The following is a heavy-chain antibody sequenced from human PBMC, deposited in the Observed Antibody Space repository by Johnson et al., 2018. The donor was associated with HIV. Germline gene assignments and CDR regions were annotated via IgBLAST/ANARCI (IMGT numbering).Heavy chain of an antibody. Sequence: EVQLVESGGGLVKPGGSLRLSCAASGFTFDDCGMNWVRQAPGKGLEWVSGINWNGGRTGYADSVKGRLTISRENAKNSLYLQMHSLRAGDTAWYYCARGVPFGVVRLGYRAFDIWGQGTMVTVSS. D-gene: IGHD3-3*01. CDR3: ARGVPFGVVRLGYRAFDI. V-gene: IGHV3-20*04. CDR1: GFTFDDCG. J-gene: IGHJ3*02. CDR2: INWNGGRT.